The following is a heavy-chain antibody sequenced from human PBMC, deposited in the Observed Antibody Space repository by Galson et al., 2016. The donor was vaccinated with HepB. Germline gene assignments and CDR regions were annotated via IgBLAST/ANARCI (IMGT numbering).Heavy chain of an antibody. D-gene: IGHD1-26*01. J-gene: IGHJ4*02. V-gene: IGHV1-69*13. CDR3: AKPRGSHGYFDY. CDR1: GYTFASYG. Sequence: SVKVSCKASGYTFASYGISWVRQAPGQGPEWMGGIMPLYGTPNYAQNFQGRLTITADESTTTAYMELSSLTSEDTAVYYCAKPRGSHGYFDYWGQGTLVTVSS. CDR2: IMPLYGTP.